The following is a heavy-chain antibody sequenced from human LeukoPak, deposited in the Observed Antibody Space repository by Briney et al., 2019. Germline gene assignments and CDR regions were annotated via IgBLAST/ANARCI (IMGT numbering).Heavy chain of an antibody. J-gene: IGHJ6*03. CDR3: ARGDSGVSSAFGYYYYMDV. CDR2: INSDGSST. CDR1: GFTFSSYW. D-gene: IGHD1-26*01. Sequence: GGSLRLSCAASGFTFSSYWMHWVRRAPGKGLVWVSRINSDGSSTSYADSVKGRFTTSRDNAKNTLYLQMNSLRAEDTAVYYCARGDSGVSSAFGYYYYMDVWGKGTTVTVSS. V-gene: IGHV3-74*01.